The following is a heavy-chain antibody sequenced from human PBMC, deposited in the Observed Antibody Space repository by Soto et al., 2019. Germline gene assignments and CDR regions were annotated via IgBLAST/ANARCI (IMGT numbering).Heavy chain of an antibody. V-gene: IGHV4-31*03. CDR3: ARAGIVVVPAAIREGWFDP. D-gene: IGHD2-2*01. CDR1: GGSISSGGYY. J-gene: IGHJ5*02. CDR2: IYYSGST. Sequence: KPSETLSLTCTVSGGSISSGGYYWSWIRQHPGKGLEWIGYIYYSGSTYYNPSLKSRVTISVDTSKNQFSLKLSSVTAADTAVYYCARAGIVVVPAAIREGWFDPWGQGTLVTVSS.